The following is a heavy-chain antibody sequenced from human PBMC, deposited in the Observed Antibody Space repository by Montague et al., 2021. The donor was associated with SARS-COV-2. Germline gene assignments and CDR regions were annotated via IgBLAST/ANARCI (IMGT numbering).Heavy chain of an antibody. J-gene: IGHJ6*03. CDR3: ARLRDGVVPSPILGVGPYHSYYYMDV. Sequence: SETLSLICAVHGTSFSGYYWNWIRQPPGKGLEWIGEINHGGSTKYSPSLKSRLTISADTSKNQFSLKLTSVAAADTAVYYCARLRDGVVPSPILGVGPYHSYYYMDVWGRGTTVTVSS. CDR1: GTSFSGYY. D-gene: IGHD3-10*01. V-gene: IGHV4-34*01. CDR2: INHGGST.